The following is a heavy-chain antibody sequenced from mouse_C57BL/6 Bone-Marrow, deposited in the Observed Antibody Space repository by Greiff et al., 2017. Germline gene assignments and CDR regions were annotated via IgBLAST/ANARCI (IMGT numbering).Heavy chain of an antibody. CDR2: IYPRSGNT. CDR3: ARGYYGNYGD. V-gene: IGHV1-81*01. CDR1: GYTFTSYG. D-gene: IGHD2-1*01. J-gene: IGHJ2*01. Sequence: QVHVKQSGAELARPGASVKPSCKASGYTFTSYGISWVKQRTGQGLEWIGEIYPRSGNTYYNEKFKGKATLTADKSSSTAYMQLRSLTSEDSAVXFCARGYYGNYGDWGQGTTLTVSS.